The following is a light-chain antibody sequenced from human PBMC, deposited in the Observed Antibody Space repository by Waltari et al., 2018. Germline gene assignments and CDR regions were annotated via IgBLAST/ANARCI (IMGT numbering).Light chain of an antibody. Sequence: DIQMTQSPSSLSASVGDTVKITCQASQGIGNNLNWYQQKPGKAPKLLIYRASSLESGIPSRFSGSASGTDFTLTISSLQPEDFATYYCQQDYSYPRTFGQGTKVEIK. CDR2: RAS. V-gene: IGKV1-NL1*01. J-gene: IGKJ1*01. CDR1: QGIGNN. CDR3: QQDYSYPRT.